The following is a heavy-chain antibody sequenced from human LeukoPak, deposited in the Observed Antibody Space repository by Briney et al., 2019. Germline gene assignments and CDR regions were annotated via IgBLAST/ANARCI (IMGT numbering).Heavy chain of an antibody. D-gene: IGHD1-1*01. Sequence: PGGSLRLSCATSGFTLSSFAMAWVRQTPGKGLQWVAAISASSGDYIFYEDSMKGRFTISRDNSKSTVYLEMRDVRAEDTATYFCAYTGFTPLAYFDYWGQGALVTVSS. CDR3: AYTGFTPLAYFDY. V-gene: IGHV3-23*01. CDR2: ISASSGDYI. CDR1: GFTLSSFA. J-gene: IGHJ4*02.